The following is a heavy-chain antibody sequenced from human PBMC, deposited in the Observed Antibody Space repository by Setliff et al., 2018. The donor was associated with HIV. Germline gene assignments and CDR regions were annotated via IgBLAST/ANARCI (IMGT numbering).Heavy chain of an antibody. CDR2: IDTKTGNP. J-gene: IGHJ4*02. D-gene: IGHD5-12*01. CDR3: ARAGAYYYSGNGYKIFTHFDS. V-gene: IGHV7-4-1*02. CDR1: GYTFTRFA. Sequence: GASVKVSCKASGYTFTRFAINWVRQAPGQGLEWMGWIDTKTGNPTYVQGTTGRFVFSLDTSVNTPYLHISALKAEDTAIYYCARAGAYYYSGNGYKIFTHFDSWGQGTLVTVSS.